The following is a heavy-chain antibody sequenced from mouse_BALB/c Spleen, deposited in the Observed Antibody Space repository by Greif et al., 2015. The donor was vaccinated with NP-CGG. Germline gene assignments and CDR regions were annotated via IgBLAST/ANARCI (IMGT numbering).Heavy chain of an antibody. D-gene: IGHD1-1*01. CDR2: INPYNGDT. Sequence: EVKLVESGPELVKPGASVKISCKASGYSFTGYFMNWVKQSHGKSLEWIGRINPYNGDTFYNQKFKGKATLTVDKSSSTAHMELLSLTSEDSAVYYCGRLGFYYGSALFDYWGQGTTLTVSS. CDR3: GRLGFYYGSALFDY. CDR1: GYSFTGYF. V-gene: IGHV1-37*01. J-gene: IGHJ2*01.